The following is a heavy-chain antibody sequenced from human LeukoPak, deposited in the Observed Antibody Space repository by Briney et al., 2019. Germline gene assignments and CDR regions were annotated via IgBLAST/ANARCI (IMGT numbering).Heavy chain of an antibody. V-gene: IGHV4-31*03. Sequence: SETLSLTCTVSGGSISSGGCYWSWIRQHPGKGLEWIGCIYYSGSTYYNPSLKSRVTISVDTSQTQFSLKLSSVTAADTAVYYCAREGVGATGSYSWGQGTPVTVSS. J-gene: IGHJ4*02. CDR1: GGSISSGGCY. D-gene: IGHD1-26*01. CDR3: AREGVGATGSYS. CDR2: IYYSGST.